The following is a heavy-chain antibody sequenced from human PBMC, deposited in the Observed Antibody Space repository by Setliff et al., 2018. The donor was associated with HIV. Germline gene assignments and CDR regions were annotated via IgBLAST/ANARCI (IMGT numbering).Heavy chain of an antibody. D-gene: IGHD6-19*01. CDR1: GGPITSNTYF. V-gene: IGHV4-39*01. CDR2: IYHSGNT. J-gene: IGHJ4*02. Sequence: PSETLSLTCSVSGGPITSNTYFWDWIRQAPGKGLEWIGSIYHSGNTYYNPSLKSRVSISVDTSKRQFSLKLTSVTAGDSALYYCARRRGQKATGWYYFDFWGQGKMVTVSS. CDR3: ARRRGQKATGWYYFDF.